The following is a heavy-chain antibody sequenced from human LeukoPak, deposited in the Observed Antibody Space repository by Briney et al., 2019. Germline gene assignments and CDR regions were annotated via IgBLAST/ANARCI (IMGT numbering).Heavy chain of an antibody. CDR3: TRDYPNFDL. CDR2: IKQDGSEK. CDR1: GFTFSSYW. J-gene: IGHJ2*01. Sequence: GGSLRLSCAASGFTFSSYWMSWVRQAPGKGLEWVANIKQDGSEKYYVDSVKGRFTISRDNAKNSRFLQMTSLRAEDTALYYCTRDYPNFDLWGRGTLVTVSS. V-gene: IGHV3-7*01.